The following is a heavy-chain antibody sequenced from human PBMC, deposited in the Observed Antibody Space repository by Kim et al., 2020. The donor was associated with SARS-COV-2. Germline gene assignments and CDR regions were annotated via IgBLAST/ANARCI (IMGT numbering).Heavy chain of an antibody. Sequence: SEEYDVDSVKGRFAISRDNAKSSLYLQMDHLGAEDTAMYYCARNSPLYDNWGQGTLVTVSS. J-gene: IGHJ4*02. D-gene: IGHD3-22*01. CDR3: ARNSPLYDN. V-gene: IGHV3-7*03. CDR2: SEE.